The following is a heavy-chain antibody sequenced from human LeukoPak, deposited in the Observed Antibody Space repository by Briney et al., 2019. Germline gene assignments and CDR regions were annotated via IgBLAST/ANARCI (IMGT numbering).Heavy chain of an antibody. D-gene: IGHD3-22*01. CDR1: GFTFSGYS. V-gene: IGHV3-21*01. CDR3: AREQEVDDSSGYYAYYYYYGMDV. Sequence: GGSLRLSCAASGFTFSGYSMNWVRQAPGKGLEWVSSISSSSSYIYYADSVKGRFTISRDNAKNSLYLQMNSLRAEDTAVYYCAREQEVDDSSGYYAYYYYYGMDVWGQGTTVTVSS. CDR2: ISSSSSYI. J-gene: IGHJ6*02.